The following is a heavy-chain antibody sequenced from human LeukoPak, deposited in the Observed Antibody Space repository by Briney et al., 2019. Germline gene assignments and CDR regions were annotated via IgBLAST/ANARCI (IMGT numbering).Heavy chain of an antibody. D-gene: IGHD5-12*01. CDR2: IKQDGSEK. V-gene: IGHV3-7*01. J-gene: IGHJ4*02. CDR1: GFTLSSYW. CDR3: AKDWGDIVVDSTHPVDY. Sequence: SGGSLRLSCAASGFTLSSYWMSWVRQAPGKGLEWVANIKQDGSEKYYVDSVKGRFTISRDNAKNSLYLQMNSLRAEDTAVYYCAKDWGDIVVDSTHPVDYWGQGTLVTVSS.